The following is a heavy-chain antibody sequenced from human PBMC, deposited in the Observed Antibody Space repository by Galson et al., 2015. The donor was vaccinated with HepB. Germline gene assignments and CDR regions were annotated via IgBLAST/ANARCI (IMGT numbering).Heavy chain of an antibody. CDR3: AREWKYYSDNSGYLGRYFFDS. V-gene: IGHV4-39*02. D-gene: IGHD3-22*01. CDR1: GDSISDSSYY. Sequence: LSLTCTVSGDSISDSSYYWAWIRQPPGKGLEWIGAIYYLGGTYYNPSLKSRIAISADTSKNEVSLTLSSVTAADTAMYYCAREWKYYSDNSGYLGRYFFDSRGQGTLVTVSS. J-gene: IGHJ4*02. CDR2: IYYLGGT.